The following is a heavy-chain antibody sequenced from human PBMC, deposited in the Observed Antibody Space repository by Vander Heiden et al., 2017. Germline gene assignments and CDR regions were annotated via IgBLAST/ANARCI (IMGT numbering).Heavy chain of an antibody. CDR2: ISGSSNTI. D-gene: IGHD5-12*01. Sequence: EVQLVESGGGLVQPGGSLRLSCVASGFTFSTYSMNWVRQAPGKGLEWVSYISGSSNTIHYADSVKGRFTISRDNAKNSLYLQMNSLRDEDTAVYYCARALLGYSGYDADYWGQGTLVTVSS. V-gene: IGHV3-48*02. CDR1: GFTFSTYS. CDR3: ARALLGYSGYDADY. J-gene: IGHJ4*02.